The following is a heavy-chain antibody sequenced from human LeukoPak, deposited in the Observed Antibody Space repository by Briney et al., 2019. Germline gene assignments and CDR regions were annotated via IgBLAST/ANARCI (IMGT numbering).Heavy chain of an antibody. CDR2: IRYDGSNK. J-gene: IGHJ4*02. CDR3: AKGNLAVAGTDY. D-gene: IGHD6-19*01. CDR1: GFTFSSYG. Sequence: PGGSLRLSCAASGFTFSSYGMHWVRQAPGKGLEWVAFIRYDGSNKYYADSVKGRFTISRDNSKNTLYLQMNSLRAEDTAVYYCAKGNLAVAGTDYWGQGTLVTVSS. V-gene: IGHV3-30*02.